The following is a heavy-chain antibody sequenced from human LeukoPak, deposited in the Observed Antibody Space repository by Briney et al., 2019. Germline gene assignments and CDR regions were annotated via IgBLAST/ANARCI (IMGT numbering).Heavy chain of an antibody. CDR1: GITFRSNT. Sequence: GGSLRLSCVVSGITFRSNTMHWVRQAPGEGLEWVANILPDGSEKYYLDSVKGRFTISRDNPTNSLYLQINSLRAEDTALYYCGRLARNAWYAVDYWGQGTLVTVSS. CDR2: ILPDGSEK. J-gene: IGHJ4*02. CDR3: GRLARNAWYAVDY. D-gene: IGHD6-19*01. V-gene: IGHV3-7*01.